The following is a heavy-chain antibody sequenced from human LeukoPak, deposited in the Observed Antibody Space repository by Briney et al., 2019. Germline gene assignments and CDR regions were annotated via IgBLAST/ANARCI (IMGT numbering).Heavy chain of an antibody. J-gene: IGHJ4*02. V-gene: IGHV4-34*01. CDR2: INHSGST. D-gene: IGHD6-13*01. CDR3: ARTWYSSSWYGFDY. CDR1: GGSFSGYY. Sequence: SETLSLTCAVYGGSFSGYYWSWMRQPPGKGLEWIGEINHSGSTNYNPSLKSRVTISVDTSKNQFSLKLSSVTAADTAVYYCARTWYSSSWYGFDYWGQGTLVTVSS.